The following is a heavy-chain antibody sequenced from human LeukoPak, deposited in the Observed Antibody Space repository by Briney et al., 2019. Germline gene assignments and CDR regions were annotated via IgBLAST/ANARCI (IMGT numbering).Heavy chain of an antibody. J-gene: IGHJ5*02. Sequence: SETLSLTCTVSGGSISSSSYYWGWIRQPPGKGLEWIGSIYYSGSTYYNPSLKSRVTISVDTSKNQFSLKLSSVTAADTAVYYCARLPGGFRGFKISNWFDPWGQGTLVTVSS. V-gene: IGHV4-39*01. D-gene: IGHD3-10*01. CDR1: GGSISSSSYY. CDR2: IYYSGST. CDR3: ARLPGGFRGFKISNWFDP.